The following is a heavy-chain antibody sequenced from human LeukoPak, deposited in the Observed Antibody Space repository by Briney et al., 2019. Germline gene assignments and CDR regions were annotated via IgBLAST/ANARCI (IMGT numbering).Heavy chain of an antibody. CDR3: AQGRRYCSSSSCYIDS. CDR2: IKANGHNT. V-gene: IGHV3-23*01. J-gene: IGHJ4*02. D-gene: IGHD2-2*01. Sequence: SGGSLRLSCAASRFTFRTYAMSWVRQVPGKGLEWVSSIKANGHNTYFGESVKGRFTISRDSSENTLYLQMNSLRAEDTAVYYCAQGRRYCSSSSCYIDSWGQGTLVTVSS. CDR1: RFTFRTYA.